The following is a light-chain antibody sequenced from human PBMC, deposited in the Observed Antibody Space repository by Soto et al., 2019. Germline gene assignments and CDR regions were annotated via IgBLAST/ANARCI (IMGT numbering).Light chain of an antibody. CDR2: GAS. Sequence: EIVLTQSPATLSLSPGERATLSCRASQSVSSYLAWYQQRPGLPPRLLIFGASGRATGIPDRFSGSGSGTDFTLTISRLEPEDFAIYYCQQYGTSPLTFGGGTKVDIK. J-gene: IGKJ4*01. CDR1: QSVSSY. V-gene: IGKV3-20*01. CDR3: QQYGTSPLT.